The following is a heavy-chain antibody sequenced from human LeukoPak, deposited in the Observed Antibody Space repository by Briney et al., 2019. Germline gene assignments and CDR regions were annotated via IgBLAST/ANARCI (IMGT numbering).Heavy chain of an antibody. V-gene: IGHV1-58*01. CDR3: ARDGYYYDSSGPGPDAFDI. Sequence: SVKVSCKASGFTFTSSAVQWVRQARGQRLEWIGWIVVGSGNTNYAQKFQGRVTITADESTSTAYMELSSLRSEDTAVYYCARDGYYYDSSGPGPDAFDIWGQGTMVTVSS. D-gene: IGHD3-22*01. CDR1: GFTFTSSA. CDR2: IVVGSGNT. J-gene: IGHJ3*02.